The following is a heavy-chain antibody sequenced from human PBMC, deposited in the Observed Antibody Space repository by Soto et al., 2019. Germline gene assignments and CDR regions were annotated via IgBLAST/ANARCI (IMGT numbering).Heavy chain of an antibody. D-gene: IGHD6-25*01. CDR1: GFTFSSYT. V-gene: IGHV3-21*01. CDR3: ARGGSSSGRGY. CDR2: ISSSSSYI. J-gene: IGHJ4*02. Sequence: EVQLVESGGGLVKPGGSLRLSCAASGFTFSSYTMNWVRQAPGKGLEWVSSISSSSSYIYYADSVKGRITISRDNAKNSLYRQMNSLRAEDTAVEYCARGGSSSGRGYWGQGTLVTVSS.